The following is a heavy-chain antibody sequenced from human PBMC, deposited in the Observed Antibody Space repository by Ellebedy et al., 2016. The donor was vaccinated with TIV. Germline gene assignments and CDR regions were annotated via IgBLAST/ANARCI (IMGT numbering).Heavy chain of an antibody. Sequence: GESLKISCAASGFTFSSCTMHWVRQAPGKGLEWVAVISYDGNRNYYGDSVKGRFTISRDNSKDTLYLQLNTLTPEDTAVYYCARAFGSGTSEYYYGMDVWGQGTTVTVSS. D-gene: IGHD3-10*01. CDR3: ARAFGSGTSEYYYGMDV. CDR2: ISYDGNRN. V-gene: IGHV3-30-3*01. J-gene: IGHJ6*02. CDR1: GFTFSSCT.